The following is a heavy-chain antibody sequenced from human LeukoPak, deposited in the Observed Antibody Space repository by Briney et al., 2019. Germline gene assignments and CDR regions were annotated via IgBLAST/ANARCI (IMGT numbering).Heavy chain of an antibody. CDR2: IYPGDSDT. CDR3: ARHNFKGYCSSTSCYYYYYGMDV. CDR1: GYSFTSYW. J-gene: IGHJ6*02. Sequence: GESLKISCKGSGYSFTSYWIGWVRQMPGKGLEWMGIIYPGDSDTRYSPSFQGQVTISADKSISTAYLQWSSLKASDTAMYYCARHNFKGYCSSTSCYYYYYGMDVWGQGTTVTVSS. D-gene: IGHD2-2*01. V-gene: IGHV5-51*01.